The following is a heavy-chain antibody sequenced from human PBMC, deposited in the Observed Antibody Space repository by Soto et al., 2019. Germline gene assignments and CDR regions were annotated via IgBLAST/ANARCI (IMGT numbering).Heavy chain of an antibody. J-gene: IGHJ4*02. V-gene: IGHV3-23*01. CDR2: ISGSGGST. D-gene: IGHD2-2*01. CDR3: AKDIVKYIVVVPAAMGPFDY. CDR1: GFTFSSYA. Sequence: PGGSLRLSCAASGFTFSSYAMSWVRQAPGKGLEWVSAISGSGGSTYYADSVKGRFTISRDNSKNTLYLQMNSLRAEDTAVYYCAKDIVKYIVVVPAAMGPFDYWGQGTLVTVSS.